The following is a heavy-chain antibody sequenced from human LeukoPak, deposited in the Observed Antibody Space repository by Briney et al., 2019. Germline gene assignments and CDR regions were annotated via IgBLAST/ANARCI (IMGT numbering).Heavy chain of an antibody. D-gene: IGHD3-10*01. CDR3: ARDSYGSGSHDP. CDR1: GGSISSGGYS. V-gene: IGHV4-30-4*07. CDR2: IYYSGST. Sequence: SETLSLTCAVSGGSISSGGYSWSWIRQPPGKGLEWIGYIYYSGSTYYNPSLKSRVTISVDTSKNQFSLKLSSVTAADTAVYYCARDSYGSGSHDPWGQGTLVTVSS. J-gene: IGHJ5*02.